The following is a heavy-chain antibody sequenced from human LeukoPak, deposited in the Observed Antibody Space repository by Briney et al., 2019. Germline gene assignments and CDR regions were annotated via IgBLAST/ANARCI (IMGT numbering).Heavy chain of an antibody. CDR3: ARGKSGTDAFDI. D-gene: IGHD1-1*01. CDR1: GGSFSGYY. Sequence: SETLSLTCAVYGGSFSGYYWSWIRQPPGKGLEWIGEINHSGSTNYNPSLKSRVTISVDTSKNQFSLKLSSATAADTAVYYCARGKSGTDAFDIWGQGTMVTVSS. J-gene: IGHJ3*02. V-gene: IGHV4-34*01. CDR2: INHSGST.